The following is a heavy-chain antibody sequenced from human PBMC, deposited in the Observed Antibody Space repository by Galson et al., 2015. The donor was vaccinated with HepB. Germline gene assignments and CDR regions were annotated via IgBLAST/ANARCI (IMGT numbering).Heavy chain of an antibody. CDR3: ATGGGGPGY. V-gene: IGHV3-74*01. D-gene: IGHD2-15*01. J-gene: IGHJ4*02. Sequence: SLRLSCAASGFTFSDYWMHWVRQAPGKGLMWVSHIKSDGSSTRYADSVKGRFTISRDNAKKTLYLQMNSLRVEDMAVYYCATGGGGPGYWGQGTLVTVSS. CDR1: GFTFSDYW. CDR2: IKSDGSST.